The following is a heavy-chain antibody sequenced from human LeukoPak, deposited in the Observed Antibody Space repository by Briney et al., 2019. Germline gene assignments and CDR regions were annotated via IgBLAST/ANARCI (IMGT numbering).Heavy chain of an antibody. Sequence: PSETLSLTCAVSGYSISSGYYWGWIRQPPGKGLEWIGSIYHSGSTYYNPSLKSRVTISVDTSKNQFSPKLSSVTAADTAVYYCARHWGGSTSHFDYWGQGTLVTVSS. CDR3: ARHWGGSTSHFDY. D-gene: IGHD2-2*01. CDR1: GYSISSGYY. V-gene: IGHV4-38-2*01. CDR2: IYHSGST. J-gene: IGHJ4*02.